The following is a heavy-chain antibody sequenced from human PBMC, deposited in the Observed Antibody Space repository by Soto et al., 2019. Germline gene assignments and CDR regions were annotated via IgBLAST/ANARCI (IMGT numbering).Heavy chain of an antibody. Sequence: QVQLVQSGAEEKKPGASVKVSCKASGYTFTGYAMHWVRQAPGQRLEWMGWINAGNGNTKYSKKFQGRVTITRDTSASTHYMELSSLRSEDTAVYYCARAVAVAADFDYWGQGTLVTVSS. CDR3: ARAVAVAADFDY. V-gene: IGHV1-3*05. D-gene: IGHD6-19*01. CDR1: GYTFTGYA. J-gene: IGHJ4*02. CDR2: INAGNGNT.